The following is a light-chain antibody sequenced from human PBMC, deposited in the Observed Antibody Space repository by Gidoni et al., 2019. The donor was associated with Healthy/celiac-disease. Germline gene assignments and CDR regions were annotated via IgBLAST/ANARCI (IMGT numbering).Light chain of an antibody. V-gene: IGKV1-33*01. J-gene: IGKJ1*01. CDR3: QQYDNLVT. CDR2: DAT. Sequence: DLQMPHSPSSLSASVGDRVTITGQASQVMSNYLHWYQQKPGKAPKLLMSDATNLETGVPSRFSGSGSGTDFTFTIRSLQDEDIETYYCQQYDNLVTFGQGTKVEIK. CDR1: QVMSNY.